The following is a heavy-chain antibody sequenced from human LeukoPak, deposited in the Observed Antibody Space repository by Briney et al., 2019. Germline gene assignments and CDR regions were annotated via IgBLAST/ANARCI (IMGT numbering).Heavy chain of an antibody. CDR1: GFTFSSYA. CDR3: ARDPYDYGGHYYFDY. Sequence: GGSLRLSCAASGFTFSSYAMHWVRQAPGKGLEWVAVISYDGSNKYYADSVKGRFTISRDNSKNTLYLQMNSLRAEDTAVYYCARDPYDYGGHYYFDYWGQGTLVTVSS. CDR2: ISYDGSNK. D-gene: IGHD4-23*01. J-gene: IGHJ4*02. V-gene: IGHV3-30-3*01.